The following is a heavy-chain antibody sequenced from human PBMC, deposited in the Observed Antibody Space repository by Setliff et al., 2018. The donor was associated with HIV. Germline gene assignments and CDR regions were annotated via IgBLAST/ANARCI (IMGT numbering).Heavy chain of an antibody. J-gene: IGHJ4*02. CDR2: LYYDGNT. CDR1: AYSIRNGYY. V-gene: IGHV4-38-2*02. Sequence: SETLSLTCTVSAYSIRNGYYWGWIRQSPGKGLEWIGTLYYDGNTYYNPSPKSRVTMSVDTSKNQFSLNLNSVTAADTAVYYCARETIRSGHPSEAGFDFWGQGALVTVSS. D-gene: IGHD6-19*01. CDR3: ARETIRSGHPSEAGFDF.